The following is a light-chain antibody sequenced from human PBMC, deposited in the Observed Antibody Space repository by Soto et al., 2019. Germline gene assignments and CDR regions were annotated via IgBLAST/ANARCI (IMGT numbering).Light chain of an antibody. CDR1: ISDFAVYHY. J-gene: IGLJ1*01. V-gene: IGLV2-14*01. CDR2: GVS. CDR3: RSHTTSSALRV. Sequence: QCVLTQPASASGSTGESTTISCAITISDFAVYHYGSWYQQHPGKAPKLLFYGVSKRISGVFKGFSCSKSGNRASLTISGLPAEDEADYYCRSHTTSSALRVFGTGTKVTVL.